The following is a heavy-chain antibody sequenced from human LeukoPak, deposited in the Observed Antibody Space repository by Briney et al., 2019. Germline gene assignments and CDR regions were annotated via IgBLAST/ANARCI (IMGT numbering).Heavy chain of an antibody. CDR3: AKAGNIRFDY. V-gene: IGHV3-23*01. D-gene: IGHD2/OR15-2a*01. CDR1: GFTFSTYA. J-gene: IGHJ4*02. CDR2: ISGRGGST. Sequence: GGSLRLSCAASGFTFSTYAMSWVRQAPGKGLECDSSISGRGGSTYYADSVKGRFTISRDNSKNTLYLQMNSLRAGDTAIYYCAKAGNIRFDYWGQGTLVTVSS.